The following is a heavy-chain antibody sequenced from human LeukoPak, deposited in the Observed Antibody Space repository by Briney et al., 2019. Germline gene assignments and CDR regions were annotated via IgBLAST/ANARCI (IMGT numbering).Heavy chain of an antibody. J-gene: IGHJ5*02. CDR1: GYTFTSYG. D-gene: IGHD1-7*01. CDR3: ARGTRYNWNYAGGWFDP. Sequence: GASVKVSCKASGYTFTSYGISWVRQAPGQGLEWMGWISAYNGNTNYAQKLQGRVTMTTDTSTSTAYMELRSLRSDDTAVYYCARGTRYNWNYAGGWFDPWGQGTLVTVSS. CDR2: ISAYNGNT. V-gene: IGHV1-18*01.